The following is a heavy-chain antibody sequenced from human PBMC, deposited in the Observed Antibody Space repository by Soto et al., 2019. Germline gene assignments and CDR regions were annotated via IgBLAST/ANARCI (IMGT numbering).Heavy chain of an antibody. J-gene: IGHJ6*02. Sequence: QVQLVQSGAEVKKPGSSVKVSCKASGGTFSSYAISWVRQAPGQGLEWMGGIIPIFGTANYAQKFQGRVTITEDESTSTASMELSSLRSEDTAVYYCARDYYDSSGPSHDYYYYGMDVWGQGTTVTVSS. CDR3: ARDYYDSSGPSHDYYYYGMDV. CDR1: GGTFSSYA. CDR2: IIPIFGTA. V-gene: IGHV1-69*01. D-gene: IGHD3-22*01.